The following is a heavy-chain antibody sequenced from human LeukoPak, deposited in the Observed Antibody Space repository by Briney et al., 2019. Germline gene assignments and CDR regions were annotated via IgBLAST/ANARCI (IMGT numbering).Heavy chain of an antibody. Sequence: GRSLRLSCVASGFTFTDYFMSWVRQAPGKGLEWVASIKHNGGEKYYVDSVKGRFTISRDNAKNSLYLEMSSLRVEDTAVYYCARDRGWRTSGYYLYHFDYWGQGTLVTVSS. V-gene: IGHV3-7*01. J-gene: IGHJ4*02. CDR3: ARDRGWRTSGYYLYHFDY. D-gene: IGHD3-22*01. CDR2: IKHNGGEK. CDR1: GFTFTDYF.